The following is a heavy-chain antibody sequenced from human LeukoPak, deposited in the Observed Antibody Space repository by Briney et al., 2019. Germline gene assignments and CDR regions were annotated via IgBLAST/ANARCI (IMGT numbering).Heavy chain of an antibody. CDR1: GVSISSYS. CDR3: AARRDGYNNLYLDL. D-gene: IGHD5-24*01. V-gene: IGHV4-59*01. CDR2: IYCTGGT. J-gene: IGHJ2*01. Sequence: SETVSLTCTVFGVSISSYSRSWIRQAPGKALEWIVVIYCTGGTNCNPSLKSGVTTSVDTSTKHISLNLSSVPAADTDVYYCAARRDGYNNLYLDLWGRGTLVTVSS.